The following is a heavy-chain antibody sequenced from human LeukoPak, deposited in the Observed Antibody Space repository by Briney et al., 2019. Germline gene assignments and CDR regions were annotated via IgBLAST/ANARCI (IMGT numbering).Heavy chain of an antibody. V-gene: IGHV3-30*18. CDR1: GFTFSSYG. CDR2: ISYDGSNK. D-gene: IGHD3-9*01. J-gene: IGHJ4*02. Sequence: GGSLRLSCAASGFTFSSYGMHWVRQAPGKGLEWVAVISYDGSNKYYADSVKGRFTISRGNSKNTLYLQMNSLRAEDTAVYYCAKGTYYDILTGPPHLFDYWGQGTLVTVSS. CDR3: AKGTYYDILTGPPHLFDY.